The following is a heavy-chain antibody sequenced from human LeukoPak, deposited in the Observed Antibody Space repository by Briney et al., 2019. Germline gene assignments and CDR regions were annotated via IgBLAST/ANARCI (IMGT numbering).Heavy chain of an antibody. CDR2: INHSGST. J-gene: IGHJ3*02. CDR1: GGSFSGYY. D-gene: IGHD2-15*01. V-gene: IGHV4-34*01. CDR3: AGDSRSDAFDI. Sequence: SETLSLTCAVYGGSFSGYYWSWIRQPPGKGLEWIGEINHSGSTNHNPSLKSRVTISVDTSKNQFSLKLSSVTAADTAVYYCAGDSRSDAFDIWGQGTMVTVSS.